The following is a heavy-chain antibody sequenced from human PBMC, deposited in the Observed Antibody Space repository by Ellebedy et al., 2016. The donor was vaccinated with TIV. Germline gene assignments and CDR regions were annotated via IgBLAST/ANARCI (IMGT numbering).Heavy chain of an antibody. V-gene: IGHV3-21*01. CDR3: ARGVGGTSLNWFDP. Sequence: GGSLRLSXAASRFTFSSYTMNWVRQAPGKGLEWVSSITSSGTDIYYADSVEGRFTISRDNAKNSLYLQMNSLRVEDTAVYYCARGVGGTSLNWFDPWGQGTLVTVSS. J-gene: IGHJ5*02. D-gene: IGHD3-16*01. CDR2: ITSSGTDI. CDR1: RFTFSSYT.